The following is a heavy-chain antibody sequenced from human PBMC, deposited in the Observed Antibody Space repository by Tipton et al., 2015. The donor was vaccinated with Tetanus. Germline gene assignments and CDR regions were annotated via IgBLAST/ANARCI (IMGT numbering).Heavy chain of an antibody. CDR2: IHYSGNT. CDR1: GGSISSSDHY. CDR3: ARASVTILRGVMIRGTGWFDP. V-gene: IGHV4-31*03. J-gene: IGHJ5*02. Sequence: TLSLTCSVSGGSISSSDHYWGWIRQHPGKGLEWIGYIHYSGNTSYKPSLKSRVTISVDTSKKQFSLKMTSVTAADTAVYFCARASVTILRGVMIRGTGWFDPRGQGTLVTVSS. D-gene: IGHD3-10*01.